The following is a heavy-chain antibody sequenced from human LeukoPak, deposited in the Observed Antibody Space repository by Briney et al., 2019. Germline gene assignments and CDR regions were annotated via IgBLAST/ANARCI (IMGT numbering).Heavy chain of an antibody. CDR2: IYYSGST. Sequence: SETLSLTCTVSGGSISSYYWSWIRQPPGKGLEWIGYIYYSGSTNYNPSLKSRVTISVDTSKNQFSLKLSSVTAADTAVYYCARRKGSSSSMGGNWFDPWGQGTLVTVSS. V-gene: IGHV4-59*08. CDR1: GGSISSYY. J-gene: IGHJ5*02. D-gene: IGHD6-6*01. CDR3: ARRKGSSSSMGGNWFDP.